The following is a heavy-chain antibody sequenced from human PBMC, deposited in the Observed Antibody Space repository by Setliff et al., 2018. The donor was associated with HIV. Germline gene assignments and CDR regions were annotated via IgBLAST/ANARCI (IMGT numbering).Heavy chain of an antibody. CDR3: ARDYYCGRDCYSAFDS. CDR1: ADTFTNCL. J-gene: IGHJ3*02. D-gene: IGHD2-21*01. CDR2: INTDSGTP. Sequence: ASVKVSCKASADTFTNCLINWVRQAPGQGLEWMGWINTDSGTPTYAQAFTGRFVFPLDTSVSTAFLQITSLKAEDTAVYYCARDYYCGRDCYSAFDSWGQGTMVTVSS. V-gene: IGHV7-4-1*02.